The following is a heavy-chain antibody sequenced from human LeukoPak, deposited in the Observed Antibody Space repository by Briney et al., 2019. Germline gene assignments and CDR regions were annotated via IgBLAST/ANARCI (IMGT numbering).Heavy chain of an antibody. CDR2: ISFDGSKK. D-gene: IGHD2-15*01. J-gene: IGHJ5*01. CDR3: ARDRLYCSGARCYRWFDP. CDR1: GFASSNYA. Sequence: GGSLRLSCAGSGFASSNYAMHWVRQAPGKGLEYVAFISFDGSKKYYADSVKGRFTVSRGNSQNVLYLLLNSLRLEDTAVYYCARDRLYCSGARCYRWFDPWGQGTTVTVSS. V-gene: IGHV3-30-3*01.